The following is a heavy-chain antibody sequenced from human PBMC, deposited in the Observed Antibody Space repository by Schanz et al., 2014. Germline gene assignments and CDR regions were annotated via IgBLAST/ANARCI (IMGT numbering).Heavy chain of an antibody. CDR3: AREKGHGYSGFS. Sequence: QVQLVQSGAEVKKPGASVKVSCKASGYSFSAYYIHWMRQAPGQGLEWLGRFTHISQKFQGRVTMTRDTSSTTAYMDLSGLTSDDTAVYYCAREKGHGYSGFSWGQGTLLAVSS. CDR1: GYSFSAYY. J-gene: IGHJ5*02. CDR2: FT. D-gene: IGHD5-12*01. V-gene: IGHV1-2*06.